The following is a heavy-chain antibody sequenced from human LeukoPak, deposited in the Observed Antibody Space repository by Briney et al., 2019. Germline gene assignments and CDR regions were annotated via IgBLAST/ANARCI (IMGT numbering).Heavy chain of an antibody. CDR1: GYTFTSYD. D-gene: IGHD3-3*01. Sequence: ASVKVSCKASGYTFTSYDINWVRQATGQGLEWMGWMNPNSGNTGYAQKFQGRVTITRNTSISTAYMELSSLRSEDTAVYYCARGVNYDFRSGYYTARQETFDYWGQGTLVTVSS. CDR3: ARGVNYDFRSGYYTARQETFDY. J-gene: IGHJ4*02. CDR2: MNPNSGNT. V-gene: IGHV1-8*03.